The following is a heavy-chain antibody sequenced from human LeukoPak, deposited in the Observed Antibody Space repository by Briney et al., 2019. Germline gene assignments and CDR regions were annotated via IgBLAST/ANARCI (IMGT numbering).Heavy chain of an antibody. V-gene: IGHV3-74*01. Sequence: GGSLRLSCAASGFSFSTQRMHWVRQAPGKGLVWVSYINIDERITGYADSVKGRFTISRDNAKNTLYLQMNSLRVEDTAVYYCARGRPHGNDYWGQGTLVTVSS. D-gene: IGHD4-23*01. CDR3: ARGRPHGNDY. CDR1: GFSFSTQR. J-gene: IGHJ4*02. CDR2: INIDERIT.